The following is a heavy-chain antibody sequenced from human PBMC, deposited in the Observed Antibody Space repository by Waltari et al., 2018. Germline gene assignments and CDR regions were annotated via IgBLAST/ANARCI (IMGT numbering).Heavy chain of an antibody. V-gene: IGHV1-2*02. CDR1: GYSFTGYY. CDR3: ARLAGANCSGGSCFDY. CDR2: ITPTRGGT. Sequence: QVELVQSGAEGKKPGASVKVSCKASGYSFTGYYMHWVRQAPGQGREGMGWITPTRGGTNYELKLKGRVTMTREHAIRTAYMELRRLRSDDTGVYYCARLAGANCSGGSCFDYSPPVTLVTVSS. D-gene: IGHD2-15*01. J-gene: IGHJ4*02.